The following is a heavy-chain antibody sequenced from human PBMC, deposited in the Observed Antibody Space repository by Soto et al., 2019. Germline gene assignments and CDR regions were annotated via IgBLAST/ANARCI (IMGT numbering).Heavy chain of an antibody. Sequence: GGSLRLSCAASGFTFSSYWMSWVRQAPGKGLEWVANIKQDGSEKYYVDSVKGRFTISRDNAKNSLYLQMNSLRAEDTAVYYCARFIHYYDSSGYYPGYFDYWGQGTLV. CDR3: ARFIHYYDSSGYYPGYFDY. J-gene: IGHJ4*02. D-gene: IGHD3-22*01. CDR2: IKQDGSEK. CDR1: GFTFSSYW. V-gene: IGHV3-7*03.